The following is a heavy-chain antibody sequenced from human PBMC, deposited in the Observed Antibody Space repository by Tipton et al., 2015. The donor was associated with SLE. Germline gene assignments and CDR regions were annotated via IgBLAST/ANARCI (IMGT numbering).Heavy chain of an antibody. D-gene: IGHD1-26*01. J-gene: IGHJ4*02. V-gene: IGHV4-30-2*06. CDR3: ATSLIVQGIFFDF. Sequence: TLSLTCAVSGGSISSGSYAWNWIRQSPGKGLEWIGYIYPSGSSHYSPSFKSRLTISVDSSRNEISLMLSSVTAADTAVYYCATSLIVQGIFFDFWGRGTLVTVSS. CDR1: GGSISSGSYA. CDR2: IYPSGSS.